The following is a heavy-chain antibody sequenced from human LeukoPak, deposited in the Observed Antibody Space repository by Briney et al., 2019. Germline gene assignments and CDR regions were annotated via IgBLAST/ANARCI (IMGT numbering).Heavy chain of an antibody. D-gene: IGHD3-22*01. CDR1: GFTFSSCA. Sequence: GGSLRLSCAASGFTFSSCAMSWVRQAPGKGLEWVSAISGSGGSTYYADSVKGRFTISRDNSKNTLYLQMNSLRAEDTAVYYCATAYDSSGYSSYWGQGTLVTVSS. CDR3: ATAYDSSGYSSY. CDR2: ISGSGGST. J-gene: IGHJ4*02. V-gene: IGHV3-23*01.